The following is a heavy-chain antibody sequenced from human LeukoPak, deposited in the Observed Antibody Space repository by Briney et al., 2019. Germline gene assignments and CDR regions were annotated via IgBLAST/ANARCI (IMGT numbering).Heavy chain of an antibody. V-gene: IGHV3-73*01. CDR1: RFTLSTYW. CDR2: IRSKANSYAT. CDR3: TRYGDYPFDY. J-gene: IGHJ4*02. Sequence: GGSLRLSCAASRFTLSTYWMSWVRQASGKGLEWVGRIRSKANSYATAYAASVKGRFTISRDDSKNTAYLQMNSLKTEDTAVYYCTRYGDYPFDYWGQGTLVTVSS. D-gene: IGHD2-21*01.